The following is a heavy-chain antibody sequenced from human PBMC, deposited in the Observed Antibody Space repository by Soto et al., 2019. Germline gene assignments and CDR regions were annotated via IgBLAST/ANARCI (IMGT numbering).Heavy chain of an antibody. V-gene: IGHV4-31*03. D-gene: IGHD5-18*01. Sequence: QVQLQESGPGLVKPSQTLSLTCTVSGGSISSGGYYWSWIRQHPGKGLEWIGYIYYSGSTYYNPSLKCRVTISVDTSKNRFSLKLSSVTAADTAVYYCARGTSRGYSYGRGYYFDYWGQGTLVTVSS. CDR2: IYYSGST. CDR1: GGSISSGGYY. J-gene: IGHJ4*02. CDR3: ARGTSRGYSYGRGYYFDY.